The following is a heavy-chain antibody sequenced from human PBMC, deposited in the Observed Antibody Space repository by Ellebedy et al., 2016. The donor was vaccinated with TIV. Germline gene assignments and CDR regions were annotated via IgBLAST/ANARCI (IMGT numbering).Heavy chain of an antibody. CDR1: GFTFSGYW. V-gene: IGHV3-7*04. J-gene: IGHJ3*02. Sequence: GGSLRLSXAASGFTFSGYWMSWFRQAPGKGLEWVANINQDGSEINYLDSVKGRFTISRDNAKNSVSLQMNSLRAEDTAVYYCARRNDFDIWGQGTMVTVSS. CDR3: ARRNDFDI. CDR2: INQDGSEI.